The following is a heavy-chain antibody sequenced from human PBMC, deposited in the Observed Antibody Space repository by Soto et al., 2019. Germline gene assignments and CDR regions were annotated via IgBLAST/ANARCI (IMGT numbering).Heavy chain of an antibody. CDR1: CASISDYY. CDR2: IYASGNT. Sequence: SETLSLTCTVSCASISDYYWSWIRQPAGKGLECIGRIYASGNTNYNPSLKSRVTMSVDTSKNQFSLTLNSVTAADTAVYYCARESRSALGTVEHWGRGTPVTVSS. D-gene: IGHD6-13*01. V-gene: IGHV4-4*07. CDR3: ARESRSALGTVEH. J-gene: IGHJ4*02.